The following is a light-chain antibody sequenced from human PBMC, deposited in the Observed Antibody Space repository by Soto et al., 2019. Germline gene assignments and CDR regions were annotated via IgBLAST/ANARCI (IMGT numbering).Light chain of an antibody. CDR3: GSYTCSISV. CDR2: EVS. CDR1: SSDVGGYKF. J-gene: IGLJ1*01. V-gene: IGLV2-14*01. Sequence: QSVLTQPASVSGSPGQSITISCTGTSSDVGGYKFVSWYQQHPGTAPKLMIYEVSNRPSGVSSRFSGSKSGNTASLTISGLQAEDEADYFCGSYTCSISVFGNGTKVTVL.